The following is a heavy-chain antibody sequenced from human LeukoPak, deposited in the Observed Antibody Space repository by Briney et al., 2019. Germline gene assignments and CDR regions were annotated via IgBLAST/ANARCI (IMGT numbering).Heavy chain of an antibody. Sequence: PGGSLRLSCAASGFTFANYWMSWVRQAPGKGLEWVSSISGGGDTTNYADSVKGRFTISRDNSKNTLYLQMNSLRAEDTAVYYCAIHPDYYDNSGSDYWGQGTLVTVSS. CDR3: AIHPDYYDNSGSDY. D-gene: IGHD3-22*01. V-gene: IGHV3-23*01. CDR1: GFTFANYW. J-gene: IGHJ4*02. CDR2: ISGGGDTT.